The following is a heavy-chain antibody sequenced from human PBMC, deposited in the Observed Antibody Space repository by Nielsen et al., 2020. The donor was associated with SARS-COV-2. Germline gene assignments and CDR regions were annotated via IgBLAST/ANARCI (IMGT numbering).Heavy chain of an antibody. CDR3: SPFDY. CDR2: IGNDGRST. CDR1: GFTFSDYA. V-gene: IGHV3-64D*06. J-gene: IGHJ4*02. Sequence: GGSLRLSCSASGFTFSDYAMHWVRQAPGKRLEYVSAIGNDGRSTYYTDSVKGRFTISRDNSKNTLYLQMSSLRVKDTAVYYCSPFDYWGQGILVTVSS.